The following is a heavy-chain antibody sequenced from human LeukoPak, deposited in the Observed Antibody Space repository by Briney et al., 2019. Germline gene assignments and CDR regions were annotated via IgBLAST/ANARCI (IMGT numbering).Heavy chain of an antibody. CDR1: VASITLPDYY. CDR3: ATRERQVPRPPGDY. Sequence: PSETLSLTCAVSVASITLPDYYWGWIRLPPGKGLEWIGTISHTGTTYYNPSLQSRVSISVDKSRNQFSLRLSSVTAADTAVYYCATRERQVPRPPGDYWGQGTQVTVSS. V-gene: IGHV4-39*01. D-gene: IGHD1-26*01. CDR2: ISHTGTT. J-gene: IGHJ4*02.